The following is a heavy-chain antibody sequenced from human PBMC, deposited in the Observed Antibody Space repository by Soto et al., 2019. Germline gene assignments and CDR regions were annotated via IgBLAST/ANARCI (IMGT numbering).Heavy chain of an antibody. Sequence: EQVVESGGGLVQPGGSLRLSCAASGFTLSDDYMDWVRQAPGKGLEWVGRSRNKRNSDTTEYAPSVKGRFTIARDDSKDSLYLKMNSLSTEDTAVYYCTRWLSGWGDCGQGTLFTVSS. J-gene: IGHJ4*02. D-gene: IGHD3-16*01. CDR1: GFTLSDDY. V-gene: IGHV3-72*01. CDR2: SRNKRNSDTT. CDR3: TRWLSGWGD.